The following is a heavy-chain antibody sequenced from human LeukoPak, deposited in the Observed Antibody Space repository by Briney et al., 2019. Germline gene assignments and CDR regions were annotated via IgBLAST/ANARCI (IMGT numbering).Heavy chain of an antibody. V-gene: IGHV4-39*01. Sequence: ASETLSLTCTVSGGSISSSSYYWGWIRQPPGKGLEWIGSIYYSGSTYYTPSLKSRVTISVDTSKNQFSLMLTSVTAADTAVYYCARQTGSGLFTLPGGQGTLVTVSS. J-gene: IGHJ4*02. D-gene: IGHD3-10*01. CDR3: ARQTGSGLFTLP. CDR2: IYYSGST. CDR1: GGSISSSSYY.